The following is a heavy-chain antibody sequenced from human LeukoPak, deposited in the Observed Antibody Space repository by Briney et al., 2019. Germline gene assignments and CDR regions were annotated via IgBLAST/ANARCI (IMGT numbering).Heavy chain of an antibody. CDR3: ARENDAFDI. Sequence: SETLSLTCTVSGGSISSGDYYWGWIRQPPGKGLEWIGSIYHSGSTYYNPSLKSRVTISVDTSKNQFSLKLSSVTAADTAVYYCARENDAFDIWGQGTMVTVSS. J-gene: IGHJ3*02. V-gene: IGHV4-39*07. CDR1: GGSISSGDYY. CDR2: IYHSGST.